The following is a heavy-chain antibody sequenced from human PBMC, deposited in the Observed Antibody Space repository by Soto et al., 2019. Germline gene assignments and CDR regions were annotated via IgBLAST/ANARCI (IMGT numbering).Heavy chain of an antibody. CDR3: ARVEYRKVTQRGYYYYYMDV. V-gene: IGHV4-59*02. J-gene: IGHJ6*03. CDR1: GGSVSSYY. CDR2: IYYSGST. Sequence: PSETLSLTCTVSGGSVSSYYWSWIRQPPGKGLEWIGYIYYSGSTNYNPSLKSRVTISVDTSKNQFSLKLSSVTAADTAVYYCARVEYRKVTQRGYYYYYMDVWGKGTTVTVSS. D-gene: IGHD2-2*01.